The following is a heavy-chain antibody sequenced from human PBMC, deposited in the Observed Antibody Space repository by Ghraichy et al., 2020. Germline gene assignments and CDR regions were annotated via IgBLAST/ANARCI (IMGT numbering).Heavy chain of an antibody. CDR3: AKDQMSYYDFWSGPNPFDY. CDR1: GFTFSSYA. J-gene: IGHJ4*02. D-gene: IGHD3-3*01. V-gene: IGHV3-23*01. CDR2: ISGSGGST. Sequence: GESLNISCAASGFTFSSYAMSWVRQAPGKGLEWVSAISGSGGSTYYADSVKGRFTISRDNSKNTLYLQMNSLRAEDTAVYYCAKDQMSYYDFWSGPNPFDYWGQGTLVTVSS.